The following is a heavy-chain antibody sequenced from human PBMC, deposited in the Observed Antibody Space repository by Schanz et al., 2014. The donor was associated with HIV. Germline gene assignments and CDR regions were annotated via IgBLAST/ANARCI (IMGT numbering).Heavy chain of an antibody. D-gene: IGHD2-2*01. CDR3: ARDGARTSHWGF. V-gene: IGHV3-33*08. CDR1: GFTFSTYA. CDR2: IWSDGNNK. Sequence: QVQLVESGGGVVQPGRSLRLSCVASGFTFSTYAMHWVRQAPGKGLEWEAVIWSDGNNKYYGDSVKGRFTISRDNSKNTLYLQMNSLGVEDTAVYFCARDGARTSHWGFWGQGTLVTVSS. J-gene: IGHJ4*02.